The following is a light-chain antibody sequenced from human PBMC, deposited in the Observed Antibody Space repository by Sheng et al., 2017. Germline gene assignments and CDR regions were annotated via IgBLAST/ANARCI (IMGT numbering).Light chain of an antibody. CDR1: QSVTSNY. CDR2: GAS. CDR3: QQYGSSPRT. Sequence: EIVLTQSPGTLSLSPGVRATLSCWASQSVTSNYLAWYQQKPGQAPRLLISGASSRATGIPDRFSGSGSGTDFTLTISRLEPEDFAVYYCQQYGSSPRTFGQGTKLEIK. V-gene: IGKV3-20*01. J-gene: IGKJ2*02.